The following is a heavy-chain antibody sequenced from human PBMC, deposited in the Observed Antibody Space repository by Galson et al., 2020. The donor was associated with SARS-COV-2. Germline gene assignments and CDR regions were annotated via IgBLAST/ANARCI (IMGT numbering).Heavy chain of an antibody. Sequence: PSETLSLTCAVPGGSISSSDWWGWVRQPPGTGPEWLGEIFHSGYTNYNPSLKSRVTMSLDTSKNQFSLKLSSVTAADTALYYCSRIIVTAYYFSYMDVWGKGTTVTVSS. CDR1: GGSISSSDW. V-gene: IGHV4-4*02. CDR2: IFHSGYT. D-gene: IGHD2-21*02. CDR3: SRIIVTAYYFSYMDV. J-gene: IGHJ6*03.